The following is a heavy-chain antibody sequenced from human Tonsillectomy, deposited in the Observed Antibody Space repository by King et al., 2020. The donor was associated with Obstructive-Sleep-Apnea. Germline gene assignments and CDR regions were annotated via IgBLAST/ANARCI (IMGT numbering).Heavy chain of an antibody. CDR2: ISYDGSNK. CDR1: GFTFSTYG. V-gene: IGHV3-30*18. D-gene: IGHD6-19*01. J-gene: IGHJ6*02. CDR3: AKDRGSSGWFDGMDV. Sequence: VQLVESGGGVVQPGRSLRLSCAASGFTFSTYGMHWVRQAPGKGLEWVAVISYDGSNKYYTDSVKGRFTISRENSKNTLYLQMNNLRTEDTALYYCAKDRGSSGWFDGMDVWGQGTTVTVSS.